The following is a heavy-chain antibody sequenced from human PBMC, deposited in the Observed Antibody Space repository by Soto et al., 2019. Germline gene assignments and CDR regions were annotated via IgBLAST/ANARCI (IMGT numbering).Heavy chain of an antibody. J-gene: IGHJ5*02. D-gene: IGHD2-2*01. CDR1: GYSFTSYW. CDR3: ARTYCSSTSCYNWFDP. Sequence: EVQLVQSGAEVKKPGESLKISCKGSGYSFTSYWIGWVRQMPGKGLEWMGIIYPGDSDTRYSPSFQGQVTISADKSISTAYLQWSSLKASDTAMYYCARTYCSSTSCYNWFDPWGQGTLVTVSS. CDR2: IYPGDSDT. V-gene: IGHV5-51*03.